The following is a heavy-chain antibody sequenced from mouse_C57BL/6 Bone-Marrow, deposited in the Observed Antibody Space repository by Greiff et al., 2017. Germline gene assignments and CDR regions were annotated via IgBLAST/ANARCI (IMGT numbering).Heavy chain of an antibody. V-gene: IGHV1-82*01. J-gene: IGHJ2*01. Sequence: VQLQQSGPELVKPGASVKISCKASGYAFSSSWMNWVKQRPGKGLEWIGRIYPGDGDTNYNGKFKGKATLTADKSSSTAYMQLSSLTSEDSAVYCCASHYYGSSYDYWGQGTTLTVSS. CDR1: GYAFSSSW. D-gene: IGHD1-1*01. CDR2: IYPGDGDT. CDR3: ASHYYGSSYDY.